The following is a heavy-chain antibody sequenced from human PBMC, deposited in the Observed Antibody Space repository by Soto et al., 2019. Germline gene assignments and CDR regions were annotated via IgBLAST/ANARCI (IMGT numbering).Heavy chain of an antibody. D-gene: IGHD3-16*02. V-gene: IGHV3-48*03. Sequence: EVQLMESGGGLVQPGGSLRLACAASGFTFSSYEMNWVRQAPGKGLEWISYISPSGTSIYYADSVKGRFTISRDNAKNSLYLQMNSLRAEDTAVYYCMMTFAGVIVWGQGTLVPVSS. CDR2: ISPSGTSI. J-gene: IGHJ4*02. CDR3: MMTFAGVIV. CDR1: GFTFSSYE.